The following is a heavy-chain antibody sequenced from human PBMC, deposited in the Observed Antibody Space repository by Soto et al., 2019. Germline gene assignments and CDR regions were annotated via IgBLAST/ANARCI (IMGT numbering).Heavy chain of an antibody. V-gene: IGHV3-30-3*01. Sequence: QVQLVESGGGVVQPGRSLRLSCAASGLTFSSYSMYWVRQAPGKGLEWVAVISYDGNNKYYADSVKGRFTLSRDNSKNTLYLQMNSLRADDTAVYYCARRYGRSAFDIWGQGTMFTFSS. CDR2: ISYDGNNK. CDR1: GLTFSSYS. J-gene: IGHJ3*02. CDR3: ARRYGRSAFDI. D-gene: IGHD4-17*01.